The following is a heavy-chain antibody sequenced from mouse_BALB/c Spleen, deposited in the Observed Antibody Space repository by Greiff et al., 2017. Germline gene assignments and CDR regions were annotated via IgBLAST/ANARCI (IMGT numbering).Heavy chain of an antibody. CDR2: IDPENGNT. Sequence: VQLQQSGAELVRPGASVKLSCKASGFNIKDYYMHWVKQRPEQGLEWIGWIDPENGNTIYDPKFQGKASITADTSSNTAYLQLSSLTSEDTAVYYCAMDYWGQGTSVTVSS. V-gene: IGHV14-1*02. CDR1: GFNIKDYY. J-gene: IGHJ4*01. CDR3: AMDY.